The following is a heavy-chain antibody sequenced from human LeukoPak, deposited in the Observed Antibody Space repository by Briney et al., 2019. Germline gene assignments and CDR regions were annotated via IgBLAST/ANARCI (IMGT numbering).Heavy chain of an antibody. D-gene: IGHD3-22*01. V-gene: IGHV4-34*01. CDR1: GGSFSGYH. J-gene: IGHJ6*03. Sequence: SETLSLTCAVYGGSFSGYHWTWIRQSPGKGLEWIGDINRSGSTYYNPSLKSRLTISVDTSKNHFSLNLRSVTAADTAVYYCARGRHDITMIVVVMTSVSYYLDDWGKGTTVTVS. CDR3: ARGRHDITMIVVVMTSVSYYLDD. CDR2: INRSGST.